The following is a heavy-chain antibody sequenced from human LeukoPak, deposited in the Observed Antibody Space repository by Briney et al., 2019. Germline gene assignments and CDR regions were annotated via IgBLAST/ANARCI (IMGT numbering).Heavy chain of an antibody. CDR2: IKRDGSEK. CDR3: ARALSCSSTSCYLGGYYYGMDV. D-gene: IGHD2-2*01. J-gene: IGHJ6*02. CDR1: GFTFNSYW. V-gene: IGHV3-7*03. Sequence: GGSLRLSCAASGFTFNSYWMNWVRQAPGKGLEWVANIKRDGSEKYYVDSVKGRFTISRDNAKNSLDLQMNSLRVEDTAVYYCARALSCSSTSCYLGGYYYGMDVWGQGTTVTVSS.